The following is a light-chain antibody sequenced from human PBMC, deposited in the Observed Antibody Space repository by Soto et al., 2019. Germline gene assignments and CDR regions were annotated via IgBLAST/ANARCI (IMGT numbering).Light chain of an antibody. CDR1: SSDIGGYDY. CDR2: DVN. J-gene: IGLJ2*01. Sequence: QSVLTQPASVSGSPGQSITLSCTGTSSDIGGYDYVSWYQRHPGKAPKLIIYDVNNRPSGVSNRFSGSKSGNTASLPISLLQAPVEADYYCTAYASGSFHVVFGGGTKLTVL. CDR3: TAYASGSFHVV. V-gene: IGLV2-14*01.